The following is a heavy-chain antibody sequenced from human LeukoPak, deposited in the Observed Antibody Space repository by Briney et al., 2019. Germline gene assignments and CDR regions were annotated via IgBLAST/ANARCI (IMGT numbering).Heavy chain of an antibody. Sequence: GGSLRLSCAASGFTFSSYAMSWVRQAPGKGLEWASSISGNSGRTYYADSVKGRFSISRDNSNNTLYLQMNGLRAEDAAVYYCAKSTSSWERVDYWGQGTLVTVSS. CDR3: AKSTSSWERVDY. CDR2: ISGNSGRT. V-gene: IGHV3-23*01. D-gene: IGHD6-13*01. CDR1: GFTFSSYA. J-gene: IGHJ4*02.